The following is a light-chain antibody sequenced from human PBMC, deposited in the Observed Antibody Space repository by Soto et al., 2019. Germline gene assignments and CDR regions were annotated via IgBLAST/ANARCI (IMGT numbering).Light chain of an antibody. CDR1: ESLVHSDGKTY. Sequence: IVLTQTPLSSSVTLGQPASFSCGSTESLVHSDGKTYLGWHHLRPGQPPRLLIYQISRRPPGVPDRFSGSGAGTNFTLKISRVEPEDVGIFYCMQASQLRTFGQGTKVDIK. CDR3: MQASQLRT. V-gene: IGKV2-24*01. J-gene: IGKJ1*01. CDR2: QIS.